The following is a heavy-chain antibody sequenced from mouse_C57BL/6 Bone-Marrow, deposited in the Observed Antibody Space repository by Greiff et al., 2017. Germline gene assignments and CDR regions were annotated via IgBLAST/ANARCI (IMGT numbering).Heavy chain of an antibody. CDR2: IDPENGDT. CDR3: TTYSHYYGSSPMDY. V-gene: IGHV14-4*01. CDR1: GFNIKDDY. J-gene: IGHJ4*01. D-gene: IGHD1-1*01. Sequence: VQLQQSGAELVRPGASVKLSCTASGFNIKDDYMHWVKQRPEQGLEWIGWIDPENGDTEYASKFQGKATITADTSSNTAYLQLSSLTSEDTAVYYCTTYSHYYGSSPMDYWGQGTSVTVSS.